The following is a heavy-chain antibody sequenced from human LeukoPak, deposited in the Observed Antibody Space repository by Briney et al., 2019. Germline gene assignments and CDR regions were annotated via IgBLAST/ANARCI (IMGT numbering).Heavy chain of an antibody. Sequence: GGSLRLSCAASGFTFSSYWMHWVRQAPGKGLVWVSRINSDGSSTNYADSVKGRFTISRDNAKNTLYLQMNSLRAEDTAVYYYARVGARGSLYYDSSGYYRLWGQGTLVSVSS. CDR3: ARVGARGSLYYDSSGYYRL. CDR1: GFTFSSYW. V-gene: IGHV3-74*01. J-gene: IGHJ4*02. CDR2: INSDGSST. D-gene: IGHD3-22*01.